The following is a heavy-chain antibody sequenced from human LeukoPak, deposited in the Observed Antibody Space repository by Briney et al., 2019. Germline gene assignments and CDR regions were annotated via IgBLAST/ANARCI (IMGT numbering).Heavy chain of an antibody. CDR2: ISYDGSNK. CDR1: GFAFSSYA. CDR3: ARAPWELTDYYYMDV. D-gene: IGHD1-26*01. Sequence: GGSLRLSCAASGFAFSSYAMHWVRQAPGKGLEWVAVISYDGSNKYYADSVKGRFTISRDSSKNTLYLQMNSLRGEDTAVHYCARAPWELTDYYYMDVWGKGTTVTVSS. V-gene: IGHV3-30-3*01. J-gene: IGHJ6*03.